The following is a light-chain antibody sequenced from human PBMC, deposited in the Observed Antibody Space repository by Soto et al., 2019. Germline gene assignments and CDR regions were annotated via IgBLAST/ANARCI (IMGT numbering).Light chain of an antibody. V-gene: IGKV3-15*01. J-gene: IGKJ1*01. CDR2: GAS. Sequence: EIVLTQSPATLSLSPGERATLSCRASQRLSASDLAWYQQKPGQAPRLIIYGASTRATGIPARFSGSGSGTEFALTISSLQSEDVAVYYCQQCNDWPRTFGQGTKVDIK. CDR1: QRLSASD. CDR3: QQCNDWPRT.